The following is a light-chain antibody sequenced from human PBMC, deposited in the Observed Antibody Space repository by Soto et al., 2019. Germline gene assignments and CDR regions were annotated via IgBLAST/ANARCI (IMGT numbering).Light chain of an antibody. V-gene: IGKV3-11*01. Sequence: EIVLTQSPATLSLSPGERATLSCRASQSVSSYLAWYQQKPGQAPRLLIYDASNRATGIPARFSGSGSGTDFTRTISSLEPEDFAVYYCQQRSNWPPTWTFGQWTKVEIK. J-gene: IGKJ1*01. CDR2: DAS. CDR3: QQRSNWPPTWT. CDR1: QSVSSY.